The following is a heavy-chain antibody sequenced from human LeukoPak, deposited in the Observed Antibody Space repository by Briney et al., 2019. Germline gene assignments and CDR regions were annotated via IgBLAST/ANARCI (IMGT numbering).Heavy chain of an antibody. J-gene: IGHJ5*02. V-gene: IGHV4-39*07. CDR3: ARGQLYYYDSSGYSRWFDP. CDR2: IYYSGST. Sequence: SETLSLTCTVSGGSISSSSYYWGWIRQPPGKGLERIGSIYYSGSTYYNPSLKSRVTISVDTSKNQFSLKLSSVTAADTAVYYCARGQLYYYDSSGYSRWFDPWGQGTLVTVSS. CDR1: GGSISSSSYY. D-gene: IGHD3-22*01.